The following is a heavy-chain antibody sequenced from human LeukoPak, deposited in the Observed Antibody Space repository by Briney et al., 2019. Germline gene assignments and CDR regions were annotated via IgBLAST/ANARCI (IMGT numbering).Heavy chain of an antibody. Sequence: GGSLRLSCAASRFTFSTYGMHWVRQAPGKGLEWVANINQDGSEKYYVDSVKGRFTISRDNAKNSLNLQMSSLRAEDTAVYYCARSFTYYYDSSARGYFDLWGRGTLVTVSS. J-gene: IGHJ2*01. CDR3: ARSFTYYYDSSARGYFDL. V-gene: IGHV3-7*01. CDR1: RFTFSTYG. CDR2: INQDGSEK. D-gene: IGHD3-22*01.